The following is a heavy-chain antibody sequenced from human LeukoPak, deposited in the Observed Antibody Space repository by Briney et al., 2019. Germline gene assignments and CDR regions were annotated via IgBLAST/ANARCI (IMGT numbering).Heavy chain of an antibody. CDR2: IYYSKNT. CDR1: GGSISSSSAY. D-gene: IGHD5-18*01. V-gene: IGHV4-39*01. J-gene: IGHJ4*02. CDR3: VSPRGFSYGYFDY. Sequence: SETLPLTCTVSGGSISSSSAYWGWIRQPPGKGLEWIGSIYYSKNTYYNPSLKSRVTISADTSKNQFSLTLGSESATDTAVYYCVSPRGFSYGYFDYWGQGTLVTVSS.